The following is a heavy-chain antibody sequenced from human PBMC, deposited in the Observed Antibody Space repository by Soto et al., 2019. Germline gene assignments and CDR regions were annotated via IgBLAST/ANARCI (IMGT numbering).Heavy chain of an antibody. CDR1: GGSLSGYY. J-gene: IGHJ4*02. CDR2: INHSGST. Sequence: TSETLSLTCAVYGGSLSGYYWSWIRQPPGKGLEWIGEINHSGSTNYNPSLKSRVTISVDTPKNQFSLKLSSVTAADTAVYYCARVHGESSSWYRSSGWSPYFDYWGQGTLVTVSS. D-gene: IGHD6-13*01. V-gene: IGHV4-34*01. CDR3: ARVHGESSSWYRSSGWSPYFDY.